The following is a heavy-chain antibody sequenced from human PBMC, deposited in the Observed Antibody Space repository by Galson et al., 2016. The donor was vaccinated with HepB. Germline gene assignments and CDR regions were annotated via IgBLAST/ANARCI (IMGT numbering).Heavy chain of an antibody. CDR1: GLTFSTYA. Sequence: SLRLSCAASGLTFSTYAMSWVRKAPGKGLVWVAVMLSDADIKYYAESVKGRFTISRDTSTNTLYLQRNSLRAEDTAVYYGARDLFLGWPVRDPWGQGTLVSVSS. D-gene: IGHD2-15*01. CDR2: MLSDADIK. V-gene: IGHV3-33*08. CDR3: ARDLFLGWPVRDP. J-gene: IGHJ5*02.